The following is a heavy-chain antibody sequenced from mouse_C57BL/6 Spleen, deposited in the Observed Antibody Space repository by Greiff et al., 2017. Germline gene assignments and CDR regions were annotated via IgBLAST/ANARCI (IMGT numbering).Heavy chain of an antibody. J-gene: IGHJ4*01. CDR3: ARSRDYYGSSPYAMDY. CDR2: IYPRRGNT. D-gene: IGHD1-1*01. Sequence: QVQLQQSGAELARPGASVKLSCKASGYTFTSYGISWVKQRTGQGLEWIGEIYPRRGNTYYNEKFKGKATLTADKSSSTAYMELRSLTSEDSAVYFCARSRDYYGSSPYAMDYWGQGTSVTVSS. CDR1: GYTFTSYG. V-gene: IGHV1-81*01.